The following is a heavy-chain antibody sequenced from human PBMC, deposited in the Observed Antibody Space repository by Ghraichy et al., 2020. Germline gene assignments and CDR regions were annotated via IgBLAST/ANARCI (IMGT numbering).Heavy chain of an antibody. CDR3: TRGGLEPVDY. V-gene: IGHV3-74*01. CDR1: GFTFSRYW. Sequence: LRLSCAASGFTFSRYWMHWVRQAPGKGLVWVSRIDQDGSSTSYADSVKGRFTISRDNAKNTLYLQMNSLRAEDTAVYYCTRGGLEPVDYWGQGTLVTVSS. D-gene: IGHD1-1*01. CDR2: IDQDGSST. J-gene: IGHJ4*02.